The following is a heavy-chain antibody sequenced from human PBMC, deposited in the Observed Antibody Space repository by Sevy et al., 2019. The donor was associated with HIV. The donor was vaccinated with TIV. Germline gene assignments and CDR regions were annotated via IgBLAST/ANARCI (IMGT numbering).Heavy chain of an antibody. CDR3: VRVRGGFCSSVTCSGAFDT. Sequence: GGSLRLSCAASGFSFSSYWMSWVRQAPGKGLEWVANIQQDGSARNYVDSVKGRFTVSRDNAENWLFLQMNSLRGEDTATYYCVRVRGGFCSSVTCSGAFDTWGPGTKVTVSS. D-gene: IGHD2-15*01. CDR1: GFSFSSYW. V-gene: IGHV3-7*01. CDR2: IQQDGSAR. J-gene: IGHJ3*02.